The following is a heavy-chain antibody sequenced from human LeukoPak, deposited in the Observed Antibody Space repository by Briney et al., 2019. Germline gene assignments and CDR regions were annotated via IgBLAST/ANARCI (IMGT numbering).Heavy chain of an antibody. CDR3: ATIRPKNWFDP. CDR2: ISSSSSYI. CDR1: GFTFSSYS. J-gene: IGHJ5*02. Sequence: GGSLRLSCAASGFTFSSYSMNWVRQAPGKGLEWVSSISSSSSYIYYADSVKGRFTISRDNAKISLYLQMNSLRAEDTAVYYCATIRPKNWFDPWGQGTLVTVSS. V-gene: IGHV3-21*01.